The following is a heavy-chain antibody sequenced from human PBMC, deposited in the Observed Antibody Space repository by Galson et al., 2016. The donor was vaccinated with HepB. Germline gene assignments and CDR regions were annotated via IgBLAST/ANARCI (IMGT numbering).Heavy chain of an antibody. V-gene: IGHV3-23*01. Sequence: SLRLSCAASGFTFSSYAMSWVRQAPGKGLEWVSAIRYGGGGTYYADSVKGRFTISRDNSKNTLYLQMNSLRAEDTAVYYCAKDGAIFGVVPEYYFDYWGQGTLVTVSS. CDR1: GFTFSSYA. CDR2: IRYGGGGT. J-gene: IGHJ4*02. CDR3: AKDGAIFGVVPEYYFDY. D-gene: IGHD3-3*01.